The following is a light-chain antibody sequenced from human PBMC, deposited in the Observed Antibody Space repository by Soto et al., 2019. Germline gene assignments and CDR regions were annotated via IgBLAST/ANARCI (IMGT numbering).Light chain of an antibody. CDR1: QSVGSD. CDR3: QQYNSWPLT. CDR2: DIF. V-gene: IGKV3D-15*01. Sequence: EIVMTQSPATLSVSPGERATLSCRASQSVGSDLAWYQQKPGQAPRLVIYDIFTRAPGVPTRISGSGSGTEFTLTISSLQSEDFAVYYCQQYNSWPLTFGGGTKVEIK. J-gene: IGKJ4*01.